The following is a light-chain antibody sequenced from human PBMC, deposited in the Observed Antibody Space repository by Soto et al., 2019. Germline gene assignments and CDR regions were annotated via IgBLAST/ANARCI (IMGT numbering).Light chain of an antibody. J-gene: IGLJ2*01. CDR3: QTWGTDIVI. V-gene: IGLV4-69*01. Sequence: QPVLTQSPSASASLGASVKLTCTLSSGHYSFAIAWHQQQPEKGPRYLMKFTSDGSHTKGDGIPDRFSGSSSGAERYLTISSLQSEDEADYYCQTWGTDIVIFGGGTQLTVL. CDR2: FTSDGSH. CDR1: SGHYSFA.